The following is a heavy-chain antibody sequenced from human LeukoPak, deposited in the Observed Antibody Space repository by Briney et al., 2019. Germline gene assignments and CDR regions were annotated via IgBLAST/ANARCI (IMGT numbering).Heavy chain of an antibody. Sequence: ASVKVSCKASGYTFTSYGISWVRQAPGQGLEWMGWISAYNGNTNYAQKLQGRVTMTTDTSTSTAYMELRSLRSDDTAVYYCARADYDDGDYYFDYWGQGTLVTVSS. CDR1: GYTFTSYG. CDR2: ISAYNGNT. V-gene: IGHV1-18*01. J-gene: IGHJ4*02. D-gene: IGHD3-16*01. CDR3: ARADYDDGDYYFDY.